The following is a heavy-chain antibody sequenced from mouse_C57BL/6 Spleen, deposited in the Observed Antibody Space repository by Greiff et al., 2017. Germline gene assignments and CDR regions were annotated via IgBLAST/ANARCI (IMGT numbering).Heavy chain of an antibody. D-gene: IGHD1-1*01. CDR1: GYTFTDYE. Sequence: QVQLKQSGAELVRPGASVTLSCKASGYTFTDYEMHWVKQTPVHGLEWIGAIDPETGGTAYNQKFKGKAILTADKSSSTAYMELRSLTSEDSAVCYSTSSHYYGSSYDYWGQGTTLTVSS. CDR3: TSSHYYGSSYDY. V-gene: IGHV1-15*01. CDR2: IDPETGGT. J-gene: IGHJ2*01.